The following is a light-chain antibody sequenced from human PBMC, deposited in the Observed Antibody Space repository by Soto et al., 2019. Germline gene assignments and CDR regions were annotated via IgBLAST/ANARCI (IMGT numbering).Light chain of an antibody. CDR2: DVS. Sequence: QSALTQPASVSGSPGQSITISCTGTSSDVGGYNYVSWYQQHPVKAPKLMIYDVSNRPSGVSNRFSGSTSGNTASLTISGLQAEDEADYYCSSYTSSSTVVFGGGTKLTVL. CDR1: SSDVGGYNY. V-gene: IGLV2-14*01. J-gene: IGLJ2*01. CDR3: SSYTSSSTVV.